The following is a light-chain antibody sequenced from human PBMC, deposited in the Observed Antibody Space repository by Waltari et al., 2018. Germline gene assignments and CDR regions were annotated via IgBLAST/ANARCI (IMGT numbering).Light chain of an antibody. V-gene: IGLV3-21*02. Sequence: SFVLAQGPSVSVATGQTARITCGGHNIGRKNEHWSQQRPGQAPVLVVSVNADRPSGIPERFSGSNSGNMATLTISRVEAGDEADYHCQVWDGSYDSVVFGGGTKLTV. CDR3: QVWDGSYDSVV. CDR2: VNA. J-gene: IGLJ2*01. CDR1: NIGRKN.